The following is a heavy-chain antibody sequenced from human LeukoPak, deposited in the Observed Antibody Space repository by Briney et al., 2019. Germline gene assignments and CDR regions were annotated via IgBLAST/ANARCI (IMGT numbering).Heavy chain of an antibody. D-gene: IGHD1-14*01. V-gene: IGHV5-51*01. CDR2: IYPGDSDT. CDR1: GDSFTTYW. CDR3: ARHNREYASDSPLDY. J-gene: IGHJ4*02. Sequence: GASLKISCKGSGDSFTTYWIVWVRQMPGKGLERMGIIYPGDSDTRYSPSFQGQVTISADKSNSTAYLQWSSLKASDTAMYYCARHNREYASDSPLDYWGLGTLVTVSS.